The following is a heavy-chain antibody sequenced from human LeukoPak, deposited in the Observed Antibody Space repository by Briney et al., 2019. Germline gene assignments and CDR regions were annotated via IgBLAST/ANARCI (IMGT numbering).Heavy chain of an antibody. CDR1: GGTFSSYT. CDR2: IIRILGIA. Sequence: ASVKVSCKASGGTFSSYTISWVRQAPGQGLEWMGRIIRILGIANYAQKFQGRVTITADKSTSTAYMELSSLRSEDTAVYYCARDLFDTDANWFDPWGQGTLVTVSS. CDR3: ARDLFDTDANWFDP. V-gene: IGHV1-69*04. J-gene: IGHJ5*02. D-gene: IGHD3-9*01.